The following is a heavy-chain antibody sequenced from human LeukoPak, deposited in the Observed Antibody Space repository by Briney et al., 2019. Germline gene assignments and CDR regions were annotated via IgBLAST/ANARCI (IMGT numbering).Heavy chain of an antibody. J-gene: IGHJ3*02. CDR1: GFTFNSYA. CDR2: ISGSGRST. Sequence: PGGSLRLSCAASGFTFNSYAMSWVRQAPGKGLEWVSGISGSGRSTYYADSVKGRFTISRDNSRNTLYLQLNSLRAEDTAVYYCAKDHPNYYDSSGYGHDAFDIWGQGTMVTVSS. V-gene: IGHV3-23*01. CDR3: AKDHPNYYDSSGYGHDAFDI. D-gene: IGHD3-22*01.